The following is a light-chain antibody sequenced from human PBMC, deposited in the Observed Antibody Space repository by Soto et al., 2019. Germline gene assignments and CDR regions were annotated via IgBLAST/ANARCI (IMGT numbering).Light chain of an antibody. CDR1: QGISNY. V-gene: IGKV1-27*01. Sequence: DIQMAQSPCSLSASLVYGFTITCLASQGISNYLAWYQQKPGKVPKLLIYAASTLQSGVPSRFSGSRSGPDFTLTISSLQPEDFATYYCQQSYSSPPTFGQGTKVDIK. CDR3: QQSYSSPPT. CDR2: AAS. J-gene: IGKJ1*01.